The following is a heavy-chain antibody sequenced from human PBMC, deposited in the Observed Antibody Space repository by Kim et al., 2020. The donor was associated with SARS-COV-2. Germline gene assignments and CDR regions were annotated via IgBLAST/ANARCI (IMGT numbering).Heavy chain of an antibody. D-gene: IGHD2-15*01. CDR3: ARLQLPVYCSGGSCYSLTVGPHPSFDN. Sequence: ASVKVSCKASGYTFTSYGISWVRQAPGQGLEWMGWISAYNGNTNYAQKLQGRVTMTTDTSTSTAYMELRSLRSDDTAVYYCARLQLPVYCSGGSCYSLTVGPHPSFDNWGQGTLVTVSS. CDR1: GYTFTSYG. V-gene: IGHV1-18*01. J-gene: IGHJ4*02. CDR2: ISAYNGNT.